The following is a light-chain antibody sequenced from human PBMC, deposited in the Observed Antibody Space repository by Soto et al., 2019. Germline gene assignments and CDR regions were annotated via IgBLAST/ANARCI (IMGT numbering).Light chain of an antibody. CDR2: EVS. Sequence: QSVLTQPPSASGSPGQSVTISCTGTSSDDGGYNYVSWYQQHPGKAPKLMIYEVSKRPSGVPDRFSGSKSGNTASLTVSGLQAEDEADYYCSSYAGSNNFGVVFGGGTKLTVL. CDR1: SSDDGGYNY. J-gene: IGLJ2*01. CDR3: SSYAGSNNFGVV. V-gene: IGLV2-8*01.